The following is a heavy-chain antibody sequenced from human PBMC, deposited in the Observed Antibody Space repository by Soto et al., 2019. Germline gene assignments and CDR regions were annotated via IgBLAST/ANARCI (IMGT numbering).Heavy chain of an antibody. J-gene: IGHJ4*02. CDR1: GGSISSGGYY. V-gene: IGHV4-31*03. CDR2: IYYSGST. CDR3: ARWVGATSFHY. Sequence: QLQLQESGPGLVKPSQTLSLTCTVSGGSISSGGYYWSWIRQHPGKGLEWFAYIYYSGSTYYSPSLKMRVTISVDTSKNQFSLKLSSVTAADTAVYSCARWVGATSFHYWGQGTLVTVSS. D-gene: IGHD1-26*01.